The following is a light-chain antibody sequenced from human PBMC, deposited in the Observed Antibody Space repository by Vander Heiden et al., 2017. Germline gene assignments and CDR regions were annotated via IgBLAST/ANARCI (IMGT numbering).Light chain of an antibody. CDR2: STN. V-gene: IGLV1-47*02. J-gene: IGLJ3*02. CDR3: AAWDDSRSCWV. Sequence: QSVLTQPPSASGTPGQRVTISCSGRSSNIGSDYVSWYQQLPGTAPTLLIYSTNQRHSGVPDRFSGSKSGTSASLAISGLRSEDEADYYCAAWDDSRSCWVFGGGTKLTVL. CDR1: SSNIGSDY.